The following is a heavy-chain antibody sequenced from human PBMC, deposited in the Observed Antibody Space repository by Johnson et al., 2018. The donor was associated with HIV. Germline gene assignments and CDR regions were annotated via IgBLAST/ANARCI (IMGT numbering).Heavy chain of an antibody. D-gene: IGHD6-6*01. CDR1: GFTFSSYA. J-gene: IGHJ3*02. CDR3: ARDIGIAARRLNAFDI. V-gene: IGHV3-30*04. CDR2: ISYDGSNK. Sequence: QVQLLESGGGVVQPGRSLRLSCAASGFTFSSYAMHWVRQAPGKGLEWVAVISYDGSNKYYADSVKGRFTISRDNSKNTLYLQMNSLSAEDTAVYYCARDIGIAARRLNAFDIWGQGTMVTVSS.